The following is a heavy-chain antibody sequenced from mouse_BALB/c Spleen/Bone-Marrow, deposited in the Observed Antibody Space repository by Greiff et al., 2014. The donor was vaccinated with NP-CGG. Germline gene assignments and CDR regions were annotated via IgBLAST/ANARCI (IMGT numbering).Heavy chain of an antibody. CDR2: IYPGDLNT. Sequence: QVQLQQPGPELVKPGASVRISCKVSGYTFTTYYLHWVKQRPGQGLEWIGWIYPGDLNTKYNEQFKATATLTADKSSSTAYMQLSSLTSEDSAVYFCVREDYGSVSFDDWGQGTTLTVSS. J-gene: IGHJ2*01. D-gene: IGHD1-1*01. CDR3: VREDYGSVSFDD. CDR1: GYTFTTYY. V-gene: IGHV1S56*01.